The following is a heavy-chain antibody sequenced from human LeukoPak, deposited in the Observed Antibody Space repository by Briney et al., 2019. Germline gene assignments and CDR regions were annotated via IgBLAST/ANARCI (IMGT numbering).Heavy chain of an antibody. CDR3: ARDLRAPTWYFDL. Sequence: GGSLRLSCAASGFTFSSYWMSWVRQAPGKGLEWVANIKQDGSEKYCVDSVKGRFTISRDNAKNSLYLQMNSLRAEDTAVYYCARDLRAPTWYFDLWGRGTLVTVSS. CDR1: GFTFSSYW. CDR2: IKQDGSEK. J-gene: IGHJ2*01. V-gene: IGHV3-7*01.